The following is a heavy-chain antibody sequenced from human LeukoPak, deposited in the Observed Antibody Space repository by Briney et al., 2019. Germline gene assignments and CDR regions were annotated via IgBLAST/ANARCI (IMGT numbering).Heavy chain of an antibody. J-gene: IGHJ4*02. CDR2: ISSSGSTV. Sequence: GGSLRLFCAASGFTFSSYAMRWVRQAPGKGLEWVSYISSSGSTVYYADSVKGRFTISRDNAKNSLYLQMNSLRAEDTAVYYCARSSGRVRDYYFDYWGQGTLVTVSS. V-gene: IGHV3-48*04. CDR1: GFTFSSYA. D-gene: IGHD1-1*01. CDR3: ARSSGRVRDYYFDY.